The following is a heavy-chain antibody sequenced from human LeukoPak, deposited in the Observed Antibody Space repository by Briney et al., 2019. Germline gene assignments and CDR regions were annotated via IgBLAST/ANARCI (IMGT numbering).Heavy chain of an antibody. CDR1: GSTFSSYS. CDR2: ISSSSSYI. V-gene: IGHV3-21*01. J-gene: IGHJ4*02. Sequence: GGSLRLSCAASGSTFSSYSMNWVRQAPGKGLEWVSSISSSSSYIYYADSVKGRFTISRDNAKNSLYLQMNSLRAEDTAVYYCARGTKRGYDSSGYYWGQGTLVTVSS. CDR3: ARGTKRGYDSSGYY. D-gene: IGHD3-22*01.